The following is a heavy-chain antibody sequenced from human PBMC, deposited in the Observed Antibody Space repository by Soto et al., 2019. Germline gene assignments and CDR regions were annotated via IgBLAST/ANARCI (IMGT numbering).Heavy chain of an antibody. CDR2: IYYSGTT. V-gene: IGHV4-31*03. D-gene: IGHD2-2*01. Sequence: SETLSLTCTVSGGSISSGGYYWSWIRQHPGKGLEWIGYIYYSGTTYYNPSLKSRVTISVDTSKNQFSLKLGSVSAADTALYYCARCSLVVVPAPGFDPWGRGTLVTVSS. J-gene: IGHJ5*02. CDR1: GGSISSGGYY. CDR3: ARCSLVVVPAPGFDP.